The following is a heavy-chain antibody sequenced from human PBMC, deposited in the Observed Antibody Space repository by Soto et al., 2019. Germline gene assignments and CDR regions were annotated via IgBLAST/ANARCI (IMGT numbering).Heavy chain of an antibody. J-gene: IGHJ6*02. CDR3: ARQSTVTTGGMDV. Sequence: GESLKISCKGSGYSFTIYWIGWVRQMPGKGLEWMGIIYPGDSDTRYSPSFQGQVTISADKSISTAYLQWSSLKASDTAMYYCARQSTVTTGGMDVWGQGTTVTVSS. D-gene: IGHD4-4*01. V-gene: IGHV5-51*01. CDR2: IYPGDSDT. CDR1: GYSFTIYW.